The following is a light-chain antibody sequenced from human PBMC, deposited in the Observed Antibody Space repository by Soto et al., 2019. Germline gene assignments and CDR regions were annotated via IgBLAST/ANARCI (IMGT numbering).Light chain of an antibody. Sequence: DIQMTQSPSTLSASVGDRVTITGRASQSISSWLAWYQQKPGKAPKVLIYDASSLESGVPSRFSGSGSGTEFTLTISSLQPDASATYYCQQYGSYSSFTFGQGTKLEIK. CDR2: DAS. CDR3: QQYGSYSSFT. V-gene: IGKV1-5*01. J-gene: IGKJ2*01. CDR1: QSISSW.